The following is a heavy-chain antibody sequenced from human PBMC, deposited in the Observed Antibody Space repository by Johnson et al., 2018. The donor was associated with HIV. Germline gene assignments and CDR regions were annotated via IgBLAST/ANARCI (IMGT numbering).Heavy chain of an antibody. J-gene: IGHJ3*02. D-gene: IGHD1-26*01. Sequence: VQLVESGGGLVQPGGSLRLSCAASGFTVSSNYMSWVRQAPGKGLEWVSVIYSGVSTYYADSVKGRFTISRDNSKNTLYLQMNSLRAEDTALYYCAKDISGRPDAFDIWGQGTMVTVSS. CDR3: AKDISGRPDAFDI. CDR1: GFTVSSNY. CDR2: IYSGVST. V-gene: IGHV3-66*02.